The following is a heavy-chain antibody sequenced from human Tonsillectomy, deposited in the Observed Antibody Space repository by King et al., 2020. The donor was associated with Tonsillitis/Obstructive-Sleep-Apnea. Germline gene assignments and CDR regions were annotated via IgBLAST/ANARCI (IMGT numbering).Heavy chain of an antibody. CDR3: ARGTYFDY. CDR1: GYSFTTYG. Sequence: QLVQSGAEVKEPGASVKVSCKASGYSFTTYGISWVRQAPGQGLEWMGGISTYNGNTNFAQKVQGRVTMTTDTSTSTADMELRSLRADDTAVYYCARGTYFDYWGQGTLVTVSS. J-gene: IGHJ4*02. V-gene: IGHV1-18*01. CDR2: ISTYNGNT.